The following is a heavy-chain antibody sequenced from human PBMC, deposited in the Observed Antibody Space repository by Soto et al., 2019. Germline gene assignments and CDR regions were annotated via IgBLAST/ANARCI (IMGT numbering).Heavy chain of an antibody. J-gene: IGHJ4*02. CDR3: AGAYSAYDPTLY. CDR2: IHSTGSSI. Sequence: GGSLRLSCAASGFTFSTYAMNWVRQAPGKGLEWVAYIHSTGSSIYYADSVKGRFTISRDNAKNSLYLQMNRLRAEDTAVYYCAGAYSAYDPTLYWGQGTLVTVSS. D-gene: IGHD5-12*01. V-gene: IGHV3-48*01. CDR1: GFTFSTYA.